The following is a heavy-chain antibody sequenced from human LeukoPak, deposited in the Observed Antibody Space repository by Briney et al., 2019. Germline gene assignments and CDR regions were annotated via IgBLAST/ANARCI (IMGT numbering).Heavy chain of an antibody. CDR1: GGSFSGYY. CDR3: ARLISASYYYGSGTTV. V-gene: IGHV4-34*01. Sequence: PSETLSLTCAVYGGSFSGYYWSWIRQPPGKGLEWIGEINHSGSTNYNPSLKSRVTISVDTSKNQFSLKLSSVTAADTAVYYCARLISASYYYGSGTTVWGQGTLVTVSS. J-gene: IGHJ4*02. CDR2: INHSGST. D-gene: IGHD3-10*01.